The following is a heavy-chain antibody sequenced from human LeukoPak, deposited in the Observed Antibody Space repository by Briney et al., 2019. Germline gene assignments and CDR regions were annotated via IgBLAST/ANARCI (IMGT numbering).Heavy chain of an antibody. V-gene: IGHV4-34*01. CDR2: IYHSGST. J-gene: IGHJ5*02. CDR3: ARGHGDYLTDNWFDP. Sequence: SETLSLTCAVYGGSFSGYYWSWIRQPPGKGLEWIGEIYHSGSTNYNPSLKSRVTISVDKSKNQFSLKLSSVTAADTAVYYCARGHGDYLTDNWFDPWGQGTLVTVSS. CDR1: GGSFSGYY. D-gene: IGHD4-17*01.